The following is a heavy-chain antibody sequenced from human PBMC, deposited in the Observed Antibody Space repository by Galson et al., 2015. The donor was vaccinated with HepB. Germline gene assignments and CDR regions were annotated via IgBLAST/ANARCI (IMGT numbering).Heavy chain of an antibody. V-gene: IGHV3-23*01. J-gene: IGHJ4*02. Sequence: SLRLSCAASGFTFSSYAMSWVRQAPGKGLEWVSAISGSGGSTYYADSVKGRFTISRDNSKNTLYLQMNSLRAEDTAVYYCAKEAFAYGSGSYTFDYWGQGTLVTVSS. CDR3: AKEAFAYGSGSYTFDY. CDR1: GFTFSSYA. D-gene: IGHD3-10*01. CDR2: ISGSGGST.